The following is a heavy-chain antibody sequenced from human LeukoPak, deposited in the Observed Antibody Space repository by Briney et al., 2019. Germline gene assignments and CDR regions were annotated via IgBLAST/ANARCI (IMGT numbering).Heavy chain of an antibody. Sequence: VGALRLSCVASGFTFSAYVMHSVPEAPRKGLGCGSVISSDGNNKYYAYSVKTRFTISRDNSENTLYLQMNSLRAEDTAVYYCVRPIDYGDNYYFDYWGQGTLVTVSS. D-gene: IGHD4-23*01. J-gene: IGHJ4*02. CDR2: ISSDGNNK. CDR3: VRPIDYGDNYYFDY. V-gene: IGHV3-30-3*01. CDR1: GFTFSAYV.